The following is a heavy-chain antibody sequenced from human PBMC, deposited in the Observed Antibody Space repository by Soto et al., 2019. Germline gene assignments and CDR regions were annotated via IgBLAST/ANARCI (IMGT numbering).Heavy chain of an antibody. CDR2: IWYDGSNK. CDR3: ARGRLGSSWSDFDY. CDR1: GFTFSSYG. J-gene: IGHJ4*02. V-gene: IGHV3-33*01. D-gene: IGHD6-13*01. Sequence: PVGSLRLSCAASGFTFSSYGMHWVRQAPGKGLEWVAVIWYDGSNKYYADSVKGRFTISRDNSKNTLYLQMNSLRAEDTAVYYCARGRLGSSWSDFDYWGQGTLVTVSS.